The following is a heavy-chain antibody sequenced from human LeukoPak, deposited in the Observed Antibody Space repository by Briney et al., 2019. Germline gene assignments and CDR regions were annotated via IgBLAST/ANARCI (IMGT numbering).Heavy chain of an antibody. D-gene: IGHD1-26*01. CDR1: GFTFSRYA. CDR2: IKSKTDGGTS. CDR3: ATDPGEWEPI. J-gene: IGHJ3*02. Sequence: GGSLRLSCAASGFTFSRYAMSWVRQAPGKGLEWVGRIKSKTDGGTSDYAAPVQGRFTISRDDSKNTLYLQMNSLKIEDTAVYYCATDPGEWEPIWGQGTMVTVSS. V-gene: IGHV3-15*01.